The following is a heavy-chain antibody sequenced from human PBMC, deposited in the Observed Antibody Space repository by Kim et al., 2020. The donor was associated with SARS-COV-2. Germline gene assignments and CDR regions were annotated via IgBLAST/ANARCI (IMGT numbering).Heavy chain of an antibody. J-gene: IGHJ4*02. CDR2: IYYSGST. V-gene: IGHV4-31*03. CDR3: ARASTFGGVIVLYFDY. Sequence: SETLSLTCTVSGGSISSGGYYWSWIRQHPGKGLEWIGYIYYSGSTYYNPSLKSRATISVDTSKNQFSLKLSSVTAADTAVYYCARASTFGGVIVLYFDYLGQGTLVTVSS. D-gene: IGHD3-16*02. CDR1: GGSISSGGYY.